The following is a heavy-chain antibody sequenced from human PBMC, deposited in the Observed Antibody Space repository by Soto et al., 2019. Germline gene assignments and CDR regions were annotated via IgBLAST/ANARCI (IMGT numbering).Heavy chain of an antibody. D-gene: IGHD6-13*01. J-gene: IGHJ6*02. CDR3: ARLGIAAAGNYYYYGMDV. V-gene: IGHV4-39*01. CDR2: TYYSGST. Sequence: SETLSLTCTVSGGSISSSSYYWGWIRQPPGKGLEWIGSTYYSGSTYYNPSLKSRVTISVDTSKNQFSLKLSSVTAADTAVYYCARLGIAAAGNYYYYGMDVWGQGTTVTVSS. CDR1: GGSISSSSYY.